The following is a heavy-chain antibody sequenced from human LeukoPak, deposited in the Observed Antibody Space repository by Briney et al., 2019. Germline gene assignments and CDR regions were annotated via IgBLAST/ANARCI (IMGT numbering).Heavy chain of an antibody. J-gene: IGHJ4*02. CDR3: ARDRDIVVVPAASGDY. Sequence: PGGSLRLSCAACGFTFSSYDMHWVRQATGKGLEWVSGIGTADDTYYPGSVKGQFTISRENAKNSLYLQMNSLRAGDTAVYYCARDRDIVVVPAASGDYWGQGTLVTVSS. CDR1: GFTFSSYD. CDR2: IGTADDT. D-gene: IGHD2-2*01. V-gene: IGHV3-13*03.